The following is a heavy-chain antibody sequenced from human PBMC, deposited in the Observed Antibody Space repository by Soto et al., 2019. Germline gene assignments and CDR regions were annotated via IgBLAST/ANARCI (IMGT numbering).Heavy chain of an antibody. D-gene: IGHD1-1*01. CDR3: AWNNSGRFRTDH. Sequence: EVPLVESGGGLVQPGDSLRLSCAVSGLNFSDPWMNWVRQAPGKGLEWVGRIKSKGGGETKDYAAPVKGRFAISRDDSRDTLYLQMNSLKIEDTAVYYCAWNNSGRFRTDHWGQGTLVTVS. V-gene: IGHV3-15*07. J-gene: IGHJ4*02. CDR2: IKSKGGGETK. CDR1: GLNFSDPW.